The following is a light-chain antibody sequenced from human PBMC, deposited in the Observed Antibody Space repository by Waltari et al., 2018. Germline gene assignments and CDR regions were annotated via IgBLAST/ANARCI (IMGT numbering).Light chain of an antibody. CDR2: AAS. Sequence: DIQMTQSPSSLSASLGARVTITCRASQRISSYLKWYQQKPGKAPKLLIYAASSLQSGVPSRFSGSGSVTDFTLTISSLQPEDFATYYCQQSYSTPRGTFGQGTKVEIK. CDR1: QRISSY. CDR3: QQSYSTPRGT. V-gene: IGKV1-39*01. J-gene: IGKJ1*01.